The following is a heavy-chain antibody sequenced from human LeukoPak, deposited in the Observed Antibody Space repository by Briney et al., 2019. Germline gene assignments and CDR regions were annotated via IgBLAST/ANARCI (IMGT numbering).Heavy chain of an antibody. Sequence: PSETLSLTCIVSGGSISSYYWSWIRQPAGKGLEWIGRIYTSGSTNYNPSLKSRVTISADKSKKQFSLKLSSVTVADTAVYYCAREGSGSYLGYYYYMDVWGKGTTVTVSS. J-gene: IGHJ6*03. V-gene: IGHV4-4*07. CDR1: GGSISSYY. D-gene: IGHD3-10*01. CDR2: IYTSGST. CDR3: AREGSGSYLGYYYYMDV.